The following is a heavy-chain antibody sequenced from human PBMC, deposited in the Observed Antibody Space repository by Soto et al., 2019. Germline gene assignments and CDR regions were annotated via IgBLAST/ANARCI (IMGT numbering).Heavy chain of an antibody. CDR2: IYATGTT. Sequence: SETLSLTCTVSGASISGFYWSWIRKSAEKGLEWIGRIYATGTTDYNPSLKSRVMMSVDTSKKQFSLKLRSVTAADTAVYYCVRDGTKTLRDWFDPWGQGISVTVS. D-gene: IGHD1-1*01. CDR3: VRDGTKTLRDWFDP. J-gene: IGHJ5*02. V-gene: IGHV4-4*07. CDR1: GASISGFY.